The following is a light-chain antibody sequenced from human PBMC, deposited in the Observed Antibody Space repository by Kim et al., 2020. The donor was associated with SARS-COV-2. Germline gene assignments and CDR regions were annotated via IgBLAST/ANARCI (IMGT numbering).Light chain of an antibody. V-gene: IGKV1-5*03. J-gene: IGKJ1*01. Sequence: ASVGDRVTITCRASQSINNWLAWYQHKPGKAPKPLIYKASSLQSGVPSRFSGSASGTEFTLTISSLQPDDFATYYCQQYNNYFRTFGQGTKVDIK. CDR2: KAS. CDR3: QQYNNYFRT. CDR1: QSINNW.